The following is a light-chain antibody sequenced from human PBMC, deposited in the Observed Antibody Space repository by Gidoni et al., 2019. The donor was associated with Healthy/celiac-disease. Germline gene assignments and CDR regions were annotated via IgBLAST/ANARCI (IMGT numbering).Light chain of an antibody. V-gene: IGKV3-20*01. Sequence: EIVLTQSPGTLSLSPGERATLSCRASQSVSSSYLAWYQQKPGHAPRRLIYGASSRATGIPDRFSGSGSGTDFTLTISRLEPEDFAVYYCQQYGSSPFTFGPGTKVDIK. J-gene: IGKJ3*01. CDR2: GAS. CDR1: QSVSSSY. CDR3: QQYGSSPFT.